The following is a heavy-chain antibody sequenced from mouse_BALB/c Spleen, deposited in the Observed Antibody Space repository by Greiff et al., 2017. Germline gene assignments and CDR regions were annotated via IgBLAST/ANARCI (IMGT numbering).Heavy chain of an antibody. Sequence: QVQLQQSGAELARPGASVKLSCKASGYTFTSYWMQWVKQRPGQGLEWIGAIYPGDGDTRYTQKFKGKATLTADKSSSTAYMQLSSLASEDSAVYYCARDYDYGDYFDYWGQGTTLTVSS. V-gene: IGHV1-87*01. CDR3: ARDYDYGDYFDY. J-gene: IGHJ2*01. CDR2: IYPGDGDT. CDR1: GYTFTSYW. D-gene: IGHD2-4*01.